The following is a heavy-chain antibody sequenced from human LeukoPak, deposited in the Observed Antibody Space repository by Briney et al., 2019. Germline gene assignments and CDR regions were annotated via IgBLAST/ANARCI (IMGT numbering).Heavy chain of an antibody. J-gene: IGHJ3*02. V-gene: IGHV6-1*01. Sequence: SQTLSLTWAISGXSVSSNSATWNWIRQSPSRGLEWLGRTYYRSKWYNDYAISVESRITINPDTSKNQFSLQLNSVTPEDTAVYYCARGTTRMLDIWGQGTMVAVSS. CDR3: ARGTTRMLDI. CDR1: GXSVSSNSAT. D-gene: IGHD4-11*01. CDR2: TYYRSKWYN.